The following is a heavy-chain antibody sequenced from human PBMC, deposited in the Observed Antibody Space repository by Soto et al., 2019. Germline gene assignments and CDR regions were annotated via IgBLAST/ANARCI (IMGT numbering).Heavy chain of an antibody. CDR2: IIPIFGTA. J-gene: IGHJ3*02. Sequence: SVKVSCKASGGSFSSYAISWVRQAPGQGLEWMGGIIPIFGTANYAQKFQGRVTITADESTSTAYMELSSLRSEDTAVYYCARGKYQLLDDAFDIWGQGTMVTVSS. CDR1: GGSFSSYA. V-gene: IGHV1-69*13. D-gene: IGHD2-2*01. CDR3: ARGKYQLLDDAFDI.